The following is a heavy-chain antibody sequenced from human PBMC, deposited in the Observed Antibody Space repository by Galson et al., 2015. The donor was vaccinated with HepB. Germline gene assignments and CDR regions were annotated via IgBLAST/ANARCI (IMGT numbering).Heavy chain of an antibody. CDR2: ISYDGSNK. J-gene: IGHJ5*02. D-gene: IGHD2-15*01. V-gene: IGHV3-30*04. CDR3: ACLVGVAACWFDP. Sequence: SLRLSCAASGFTFSSYAMHWVRQAPGKGLEWVAVISYDGSNKYYADSVKGRFTIYRDNSKDTLYLQMNSLRAEDTAGYYCACLVGVAACWFDPCGQGTLVTVSS. CDR1: GFTFSSYA.